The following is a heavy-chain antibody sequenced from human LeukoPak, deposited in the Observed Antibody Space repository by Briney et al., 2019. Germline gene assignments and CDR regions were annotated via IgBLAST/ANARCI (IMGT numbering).Heavy chain of an antibody. CDR3: ARGRYYFDY. V-gene: IGHV3-48*01. CDR2: ITSSSSTI. J-gene: IGHJ4*02. CDR1: GFTFSSYS. Sequence: QSGGSLRLSCAASGFTFSSYSMNWVRQASGKGLEWVSYITSSSSTIYYADSVKGRFTISRDNAKNSLYLQMNSLRAEDTAVYYCARGRYYFDYWGQGTLVTVSS.